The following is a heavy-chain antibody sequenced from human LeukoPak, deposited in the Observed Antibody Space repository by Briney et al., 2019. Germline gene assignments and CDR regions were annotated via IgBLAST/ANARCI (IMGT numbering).Heavy chain of an antibody. J-gene: IGHJ6*02. CDR2: LSYDGTNK. Sequence: GRSLRLSCAASVFIFRSYAMHWVRQAPGKGLEWVADLSYDGTNKYYIDSVKGRFTISRDNSKNTLYLQMNSLRGEDTAVYYCARVRRTGYHFYGMDVWGQGTTVTVSS. V-gene: IGHV3-30-3*01. CDR3: ARVRRTGYHFYGMDV. CDR1: VFIFRSYA. D-gene: IGHD3/OR15-3a*01.